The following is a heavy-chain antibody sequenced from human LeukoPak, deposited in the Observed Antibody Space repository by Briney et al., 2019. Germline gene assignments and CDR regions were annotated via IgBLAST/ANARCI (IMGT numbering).Heavy chain of an antibody. D-gene: IGHD3-22*01. CDR1: GFTFSTYW. CDR2: IKQDGSEK. V-gene: IGHV3-7*01. CDR3: ARDRGTYYYDTTSHYDAFDI. J-gene: IGHJ3*02. Sequence: GGSLRLSCAPSGFTFSTYWMSWVRQAPGKGLEWVANIKQDGSEKYYVDSVKGRFTISRDNAKNSLYLQMNSLRAEDTAVYYCARDRGTYYYDTTSHYDAFDIWGQGTMVTVPS.